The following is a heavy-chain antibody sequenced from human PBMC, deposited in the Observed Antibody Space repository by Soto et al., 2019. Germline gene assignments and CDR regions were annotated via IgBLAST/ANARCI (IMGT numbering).Heavy chain of an antibody. V-gene: IGHV4-31*03. CDR1: GGSISSGGYY. J-gene: IGHJ6*02. Sequence: ASETLSLTCTVSGGSISSGGYYWSWIRQHPGKGLEWIGYIYYSGSTYYNPSLKSRVIISVDTSKNQFSLSLTSVTAADTAVYYCATQGFGILHGLVDVWGQGTTVTVSS. CDR3: ATQGFGILHGLVDV. CDR2: IYYSGST. D-gene: IGHD2-15*01.